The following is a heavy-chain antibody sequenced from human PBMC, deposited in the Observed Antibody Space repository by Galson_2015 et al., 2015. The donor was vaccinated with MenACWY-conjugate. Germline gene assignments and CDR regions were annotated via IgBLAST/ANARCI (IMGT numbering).Heavy chain of an antibody. V-gene: IGHV1-46*01. CDR3: ARSSGWIRSHQSMRHLDY. D-gene: IGHD3-22*01. CDR1: GYTFTTFY. CDR2: INPSGGTT. J-gene: IGHJ4*02. Sequence: SVKASCKASGYTFTTFYLHWLRQAPGQGLGWVGVINPSGGTTSYAQNFQDRVAMTRDTSTYTVYMDLSSLRSEDTAVYFCARSSGWIRSHQSMRHLDYRGQGTLVTVSS.